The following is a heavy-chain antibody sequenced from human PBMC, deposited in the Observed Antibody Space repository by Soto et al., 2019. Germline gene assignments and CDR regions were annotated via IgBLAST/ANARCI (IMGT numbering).Heavy chain of an antibody. CDR3: ARDMKAIDKIVVVPAAFDY. D-gene: IGHD2-2*01. CDR2: ISAYNGNT. V-gene: IGHV1-18*04. Sequence: ASVKVSCKASGYTFSSYSISWVRQAPGQGLEWIGRISAYNGNTNYAQRLQGRVTMTTDTSTTTAYMELRSLRSDDTAVYYCARDMKAIDKIVVVPAAFDYWGQGTLVTVSS. J-gene: IGHJ4*02. CDR1: GYTFSSYS.